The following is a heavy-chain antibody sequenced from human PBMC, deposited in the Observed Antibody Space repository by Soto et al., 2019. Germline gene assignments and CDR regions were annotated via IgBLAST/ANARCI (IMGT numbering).Heavy chain of an antibody. CDR2: IAWNSDII. J-gene: IGHJ6*02. CDR3: AKDHYGSAIYGMDV. CDR1: GFRFEDYA. Sequence: PGGSLRLSCAASGFRFEDYAMHWVRQAPGKGLEWVSGIAWNSDIIGYADSVKGRFTISRDNGKNSLYLQMNSLRPEDTALYYRAKDHYGSAIYGMDVWGQGTTVTVSS. V-gene: IGHV3-9*01. D-gene: IGHD3-10*01.